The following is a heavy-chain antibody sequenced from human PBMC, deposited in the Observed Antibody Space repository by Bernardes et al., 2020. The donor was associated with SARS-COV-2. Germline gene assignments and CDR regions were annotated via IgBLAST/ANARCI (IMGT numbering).Heavy chain of an antibody. Sequence: ASLKVACKASGYSFSAYYMEWVRQAPGQGLEWLGWIDPNSGDTNFAQKFQGRVTMTEDTSTDTAYMELSSLRSEDTAVYYCATVPTVTTPYYYGMDVWGQGTTVTVSS. CDR1: GYSFSAYY. J-gene: IGHJ6*02. V-gene: IGHV1-2*02. CDR3: ATVPTVTTPYYYGMDV. CDR2: IDPNSGDT. D-gene: IGHD4-17*01.